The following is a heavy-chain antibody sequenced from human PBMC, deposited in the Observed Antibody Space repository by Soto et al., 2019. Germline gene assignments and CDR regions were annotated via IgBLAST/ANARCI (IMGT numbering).Heavy chain of an antibody. CDR1: GLTFYPYA. D-gene: IGHD5-18*01. V-gene: IGHV3-23*05. CDR2: IDNSGGIT. CDR3: AKGGYNYGFLFDC. J-gene: IGHJ4*02. Sequence: PGGSLRLSCAASGLTFYPYAMSWVRQAPGKGLEWVSTIDNSGGITYYADSVKGRFTISRDNSKNTLYLQMNSLRAEDTAVYYCAKGGYNYGFLFDCWGQGTLVTVSS.